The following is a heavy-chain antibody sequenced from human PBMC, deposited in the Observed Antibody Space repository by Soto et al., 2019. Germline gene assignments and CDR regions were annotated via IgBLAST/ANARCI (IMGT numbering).Heavy chain of an antibody. CDR3: AGERRAAAESAFDI. CDR2: ISPYSGST. CDR1: GYTFTSYG. D-gene: IGHD6-13*01. Sequence: ASVKVSCKASGYTFTSYGISWVRQAPGQGLEWMGWISPYSGSTSYAQKFQGRVTMTRDTSTSTVYMELSSLRSEDTAVYYCAGERRAAAESAFDIWGQGTMVTVSS. V-gene: IGHV1-18*01. J-gene: IGHJ3*02.